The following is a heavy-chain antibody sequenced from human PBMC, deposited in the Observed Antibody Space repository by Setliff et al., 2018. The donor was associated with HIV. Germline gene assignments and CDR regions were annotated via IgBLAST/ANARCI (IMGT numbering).Heavy chain of an antibody. V-gene: IGHV4-31*03. D-gene: IGHD5-12*01. CDR1: GDSISSGGYY. CDR2: IYYSGAT. CDR3: ASGRGAKGGYDYFGS. Sequence: SETLSLTCTVSGDSISSGGYYWSWIRQLPGKGLEWIGYIYYSGATYYNPSLKNRVTISLDTSKSQFSLKLTSATAADTALYYCASGRGAKGGYDYFGSWGQGTRVTVSS. J-gene: IGHJ4*02.